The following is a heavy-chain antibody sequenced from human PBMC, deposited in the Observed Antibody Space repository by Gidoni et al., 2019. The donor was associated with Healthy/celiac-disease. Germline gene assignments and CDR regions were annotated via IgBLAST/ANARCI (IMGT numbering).Heavy chain of an antibody. CDR1: GGSISSSSYY. CDR3: ARLIVGAIDSNDAFDI. V-gene: IGHV4-39*01. D-gene: IGHD1-26*01. CDR2: IYYSGST. J-gene: IGHJ3*02. Sequence: QLQLQESGPGLVKPSETLSLTCTVSGGSISSSSYYWGWIRQPPGKGLEWIGSIYYSGSTYYNPSLKRRVTISVDTSKNQFSLKLSSVTAADTAVYYCARLIVGAIDSNDAFDIWGQGTMVTVSS.